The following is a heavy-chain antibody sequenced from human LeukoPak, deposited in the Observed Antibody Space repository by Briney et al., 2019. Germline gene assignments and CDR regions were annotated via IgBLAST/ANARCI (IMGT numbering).Heavy chain of an antibody. CDR3: ARHDPFQY. Sequence: SETLSLTCTVSGGSITSSSHYWGWIRQPPGMGLEWVGSVHYTGNTYYNSSLSSRITISVDTSSNQFSLRLNSVTAADAALYYCARHDPFQYWGQGALVTVSS. CDR1: GGSITSSSHY. J-gene: IGHJ4*02. V-gene: IGHV4-39*01. CDR2: VHYTGNT.